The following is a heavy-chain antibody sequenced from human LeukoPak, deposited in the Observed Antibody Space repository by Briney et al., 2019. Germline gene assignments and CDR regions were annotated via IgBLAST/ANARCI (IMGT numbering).Heavy chain of an antibody. CDR2: IYHSGST. D-gene: IGHD1-26*01. CDR1: GYSISSGYY. V-gene: IGHV4-38-2*01. Sequence: PSETLSLTCAVSGYSISSGYYWGWIRPPPGKGLEWIGSIYHSGSTYYNPSLKSRVTISVDTSKNQFSLKLSSVTAADTAVYYCARSVYSRGSYRYYFDYWGQGTLVTVSS. CDR3: ARSVYSRGSYRYYFDY. J-gene: IGHJ4*02.